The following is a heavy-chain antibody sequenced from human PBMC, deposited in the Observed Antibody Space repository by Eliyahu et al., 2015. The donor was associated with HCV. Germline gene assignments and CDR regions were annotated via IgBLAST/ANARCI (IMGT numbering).Heavy chain of an antibody. CDR1: GFTFSXFA. Sequence: EVQLLESGGGLVQPGGSLRLSCAASGFTFSXFAMXWVRQAPGKGLEWVSAISGSGGSTYYADSVKGRFTISRDNSKNTLYLQMNSLRAEDTAVYYCAKSPRPLDIAAAGYNPYFDYWGQGTLVTVSS. V-gene: IGHV3-23*01. CDR2: ISGSGGST. CDR3: AKSPRPLDIAAAGYNPYFDY. D-gene: IGHD6-13*01. J-gene: IGHJ4*02.